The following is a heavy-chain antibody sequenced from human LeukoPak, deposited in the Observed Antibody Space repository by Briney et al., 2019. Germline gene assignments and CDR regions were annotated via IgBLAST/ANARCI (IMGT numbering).Heavy chain of an antibody. D-gene: IGHD2-15*01. CDR3: AKYCSGARCYKGLDY. V-gene: IGHV3-30*18. J-gene: IGHJ4*02. Sequence: GRTLSLTCAASGCILSRHDMHWVRQAPGKGLEWVAVISYDGSIKYYADSVKGRFTISRDNSKNTLYLQMNSLRAADTAVYYCAKYCSGARCYKGLDYWGQGTLVTVSS. CDR1: GCILSRHD. CDR2: ISYDGSIK.